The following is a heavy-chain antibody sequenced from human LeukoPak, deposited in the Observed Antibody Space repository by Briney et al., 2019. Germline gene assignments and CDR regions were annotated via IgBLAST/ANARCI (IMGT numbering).Heavy chain of an antibody. V-gene: IGHV4-39*01. Sequence: PSETLSLTCSVSGVSISSSNSYWGWIRQPPGKGLEWIGSIYYTGNTYYNASLKSQVSISIDTSKNQFSLRLTSVTAADTAVYYCASPRRGNYEFDYWGQGTLVTVSS. CDR3: ASPRRGNYEFDY. CDR1: GVSISSSNSY. CDR2: IYYTGNT. J-gene: IGHJ4*02. D-gene: IGHD1-7*01.